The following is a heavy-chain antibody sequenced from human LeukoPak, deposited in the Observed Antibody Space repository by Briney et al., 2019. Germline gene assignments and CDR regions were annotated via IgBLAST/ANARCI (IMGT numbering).Heavy chain of an antibody. J-gene: IGHJ4*02. CDR3: ARDGLLGEDFWSGYFDY. Sequence: GGSLRLSCAASGFTFSSYSMNWVRQAPEKGLEWVSSISSSSSYIYYADSVKGRFTISRDNAKNSLYLQMNSLRAEDTAVYYCARDGLLGEDFWSGYFDYWGQGTLVTVSS. V-gene: IGHV3-21*01. CDR1: GFTFSSYS. CDR2: ISSSSSYI. D-gene: IGHD3-3*01.